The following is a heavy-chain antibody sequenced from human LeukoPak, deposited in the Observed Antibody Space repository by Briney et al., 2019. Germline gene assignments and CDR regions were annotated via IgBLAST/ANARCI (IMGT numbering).Heavy chain of an antibody. CDR2: IRSKASSYAT. J-gene: IGHJ4*02. V-gene: IGHV3-73*01. Sequence: GGSLRLSCAASGFTFSGSAMHWVRQASGKGLEWVGRIRSKASSYATAYAASVKGRFTISRDDSKNTAYLQMNSLKTEDTAAYYCTVNYCSGDSCYMLWGQGTLVTVSS. D-gene: IGHD2-15*01. CDR1: GFTFSGSA. CDR3: TVNYCSGDSCYML.